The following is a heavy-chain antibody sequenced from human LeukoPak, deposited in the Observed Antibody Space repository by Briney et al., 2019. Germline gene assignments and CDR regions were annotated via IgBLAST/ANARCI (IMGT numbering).Heavy chain of an antibody. CDR1: GGSFSGFY. Sequence: PSETLSLTCAVYGGSFSGFYWSWIRQPPGKGPEWIGEINHSGSTNYNPSLKSRLTISVDTSKNQFSLKLSSVTAADTAVYYCARGRAVASDYWGQGTLVTVSS. CDR2: INHSGST. D-gene: IGHD6-19*01. V-gene: IGHV4-34*01. CDR3: ARGRAVASDY. J-gene: IGHJ4*02.